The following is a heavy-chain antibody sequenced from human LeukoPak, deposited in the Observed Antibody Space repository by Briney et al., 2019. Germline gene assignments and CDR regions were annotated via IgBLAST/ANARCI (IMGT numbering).Heavy chain of an antibody. CDR3: ARSRAGFTVIYFDY. J-gene: IGHJ4*02. Sequence: SQTLSLTCTVSGGSISSGDYYWSWIRQHPGKGLEWIGYIHYSGSTHYNPSLKSRVIISVDTSKNQFSLKLRSVAAADTAVYCCARSRAGFTVIYFDYWGQGTLVTVSS. D-gene: IGHD4-17*01. CDR1: GGSISSGDYY. CDR2: IHYSGST. V-gene: IGHV4-31*03.